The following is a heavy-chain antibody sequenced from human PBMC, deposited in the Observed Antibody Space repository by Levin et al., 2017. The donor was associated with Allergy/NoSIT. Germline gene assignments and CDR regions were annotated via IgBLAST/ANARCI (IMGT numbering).Heavy chain of an antibody. V-gene: IGHV4-59*01. CDR2: IYYSGNT. D-gene: IGHD5-18*01. Sequence: SQTLSLTCTVSGDSISNYYWSWIRQPPGKGLEWMGYIYYSGNTNYNPSLKSRVTISIDTSKSQFSLKLRSVTAADPAVYYCARMGDTEMVDPFDYWGQGTLVTVSS. CDR1: GDSISNYY. J-gene: IGHJ4*02. CDR3: ARMGDTEMVDPFDY.